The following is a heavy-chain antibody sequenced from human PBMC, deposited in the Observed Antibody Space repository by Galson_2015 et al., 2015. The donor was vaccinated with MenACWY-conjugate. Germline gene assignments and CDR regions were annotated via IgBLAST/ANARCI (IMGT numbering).Heavy chain of an antibody. CDR3: VKDRSAPTTAYYFAY. D-gene: IGHD4-11*01. V-gene: IGHV3-23*01. Sequence: SLRLSCAASGLTFSNYAMSWVRQAPGKGLEWVSAISGSGGSTYYADSVKGRFTISRDNSNNTLYLQMNSLRADATAVYYCVKDRSAPTTAYYFAYSGQASRATDSS. CDR2: ISGSGGST. J-gene: IGHJ4*02. CDR1: GLTFSNYA.